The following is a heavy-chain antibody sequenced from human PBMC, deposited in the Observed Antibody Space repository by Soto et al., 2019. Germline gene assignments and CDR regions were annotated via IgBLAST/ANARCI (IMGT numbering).Heavy chain of an antibody. CDR1: GYTFTSYA. V-gene: IGHV1-3*01. CDR3: ARDLGELITMIVVVPRMGFDP. Sequence: QVQLVQSGAEVKKPGASVKVSCKASGYTFTSYAMHWVRQAPGQRLEWMGWINAGNGNTKYSQKFQGRVTITRDTSASTAYMELSSLRSEDTAVYYCARDLGELITMIVVVPRMGFDPWGQGTLVTVSS. CDR2: INAGNGNT. D-gene: IGHD3-22*01. J-gene: IGHJ5*02.